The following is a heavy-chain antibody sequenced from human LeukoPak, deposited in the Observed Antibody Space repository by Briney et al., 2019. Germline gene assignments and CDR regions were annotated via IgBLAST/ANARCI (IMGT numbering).Heavy chain of an antibody. Sequence: GGSLRLSCADSGFTFSRYSMNWARQAPGKGLEWVSYISSNSNTIYYADSVKGRFTISRDNGKNSLYLQMNSLRAEDTAVYYCARDLQGSYYYGMDVWGQGTTVIVSS. CDR3: ARDLQGSYYYGMDV. D-gene: IGHD2-15*01. J-gene: IGHJ6*02. CDR2: ISSNSNTI. CDR1: GFTFSRYS. V-gene: IGHV3-48*01.